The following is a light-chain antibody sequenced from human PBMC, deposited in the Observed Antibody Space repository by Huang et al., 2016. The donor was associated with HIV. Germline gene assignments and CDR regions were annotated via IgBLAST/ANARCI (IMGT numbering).Light chain of an antibody. CDR2: GAS. J-gene: IGKJ4*01. V-gene: IGKV3-15*01. CDR1: QTVIKN. Sequence: VMTQSPATLSVSPGERVTLSCRASQTVIKNLAWYQQRPGQPPRLLVYGASVRAAGVPDRFSGSGSGTDFTLTITSLQSEDFAIYYCQQYNRWPPLTFGGGTKVEIK. CDR3: QQYNRWPPLT.